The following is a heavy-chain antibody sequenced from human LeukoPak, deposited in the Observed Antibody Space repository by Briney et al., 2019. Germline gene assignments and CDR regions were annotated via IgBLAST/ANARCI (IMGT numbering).Heavy chain of an antibody. CDR1: GFTFKDVW. CDR2: IKAKRDGGTT. CDR3: NTDPRS. J-gene: IGHJ4*02. V-gene: IGHV3-15*01. Sequence: PGGSLRLSCAASGFTFKDVWMGWVRQAPGKGLEWIGRIKAKRDGGTTDYAAPVKGRFTISRDDSKNILYLQVNSLKTEDTGTYYCNTDPRSWGQGTLVTVSS.